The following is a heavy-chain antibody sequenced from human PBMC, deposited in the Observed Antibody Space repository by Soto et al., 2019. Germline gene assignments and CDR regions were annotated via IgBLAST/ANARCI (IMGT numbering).Heavy chain of an antibody. V-gene: IGHV4-59*05. CDR1: GGSIDTYY. CDR2: IYYSGST. Sequence: SETLSLTCTVSGGSIDTYYWGWIRQPPGKGLEWIGSIYYSGSTYYNPSLKSRVTISVDTSKNQFSLKLSSVTAADTAVYYCATQEVGGSYVYTFDPWGQGTLVTVSS. J-gene: IGHJ5*02. D-gene: IGHD1-26*01. CDR3: ATQEVGGSYVYTFDP.